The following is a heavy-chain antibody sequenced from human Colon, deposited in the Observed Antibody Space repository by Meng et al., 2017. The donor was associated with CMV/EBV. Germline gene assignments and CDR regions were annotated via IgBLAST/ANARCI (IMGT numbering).Heavy chain of an antibody. D-gene: IGHD1-14*01. CDR2: TYYRSKWYN. Sequence: SETLSLTCDISGDRVSTDSAAWNWIRQSPSRGLEWLGRTYYRSKWYNDYAVSVEGRITISPDTSKNQFSLQLSSVTPEDTAVYYCAGGSGTLASASHALDVWGQGTTVTVSS. V-gene: IGHV6-1*01. J-gene: IGHJ6*02. CDR1: GDRVSTDSAA. CDR3: AGGSGTLASASHALDV.